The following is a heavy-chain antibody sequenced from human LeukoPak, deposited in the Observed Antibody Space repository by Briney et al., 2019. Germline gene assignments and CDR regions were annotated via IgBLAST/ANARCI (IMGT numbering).Heavy chain of an antibody. CDR1: GFIFSHAW. CDR2: IKNKADGGTT. D-gene: IGHD3-10*01. V-gene: IGHV3-15*01. Sequence: GGSLRLSRTASGFIFSHAWMNWVRQAPGKGLQWVGRIKNKADGGTTDYAAPVKGRFTISRDDSKNTRYLQMNSLKTEDTAVYYSTPSGTPFHYWGQGTLVTVSS. J-gene: IGHJ4*02. CDR3: TPSGTPFHY.